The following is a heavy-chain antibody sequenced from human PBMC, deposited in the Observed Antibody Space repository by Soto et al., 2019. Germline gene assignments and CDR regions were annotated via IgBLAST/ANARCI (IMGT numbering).Heavy chain of an antibody. V-gene: IGHV3-64D*06. J-gene: IGHJ4*02. D-gene: IGHD5-12*01. Sequence: GGSLRISCSASACTFSSHAMHWVRQAPGKGLEYVSTISSNGDSTYYADSVKGRFTMSRDNSKNTLYLQMSSLRAEDTAVYYCVKAHSGYDLWDYWGPGTLVTVSS. CDR2: ISSNGDST. CDR3: VKAHSGYDLWDY. CDR1: ACTFSSHA.